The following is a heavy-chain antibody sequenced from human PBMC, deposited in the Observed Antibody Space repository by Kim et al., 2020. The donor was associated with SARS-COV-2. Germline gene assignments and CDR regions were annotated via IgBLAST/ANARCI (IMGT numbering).Heavy chain of an antibody. J-gene: IGHJ4*02. Sequence: GGSLRLSCTTSGFTFFGHAMSWVRQAPGKGLEWVSSIDGSDGTTYYVDSVKGRFSISRDDSRNTLYLQMSALRADDTATYYCPKGGWGWISDYWCQGTLV. D-gene: IGHD2-21*01. CDR1: GFTFFGHA. CDR2: IDGSDGTT. V-gene: IGHV3-23*01. CDR3: PKGGWGWISDY.